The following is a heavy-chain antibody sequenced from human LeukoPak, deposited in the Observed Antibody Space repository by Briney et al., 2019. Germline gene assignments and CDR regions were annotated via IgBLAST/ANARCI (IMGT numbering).Heavy chain of an antibody. J-gene: IGHJ4*02. CDR1: GGSVNSGSYY. CDR3: ARALRYSPDY. V-gene: IGHV4-31*03. D-gene: IGHD3-9*01. Sequence: SETLSLTCTVSGGSVNSGSYYWGWIRQPPGKGLEWIGYIYYSGSTYYNPSLKSRVTMSVDTSKNQFSLKLSSVTAADTAVYYCARALRYSPDYWGQGTLVTVSS. CDR2: IYYSGST.